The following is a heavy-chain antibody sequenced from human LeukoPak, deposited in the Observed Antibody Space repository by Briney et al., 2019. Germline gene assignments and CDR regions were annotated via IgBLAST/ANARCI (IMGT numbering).Heavy chain of an antibody. CDR2: INHSGST. D-gene: IGHD6-19*01. CDR3: ARGGGSSGWYGGYYFDY. V-gene: IGHV4-34*01. Sequence: SETLSLTCAVYGGSFSGYYWSWIRQPPGKGLEWIGEINHSGSTNYNPSLKSRVTISVDTSKNQFSLKQSSVTAADTAVYYCARGGGSSGWYGGYYFDYWGQGTLVTVSS. CDR1: GGSFSGYY. J-gene: IGHJ4*02.